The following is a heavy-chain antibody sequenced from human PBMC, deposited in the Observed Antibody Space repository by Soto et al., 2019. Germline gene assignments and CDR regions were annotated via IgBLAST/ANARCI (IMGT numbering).Heavy chain of an antibody. CDR3: AKDRRDGEYNSLHDF. D-gene: IGHD4-17*01. CDR1: GFRFSDYG. Sequence: QVQLAESGGGVVQPGSSLILSCIGSGFRFSDYGMYWVRQDPGKGLEWVAMMSFDGTYKSSADSVKGRFILSRDNSNNTLFLQMNSLRAWDPAVYYCAKDRRDGEYNSLHDFWGQVTLVTGSS. J-gene: IGHJ4*02. V-gene: IGHV3-30*18. CDR2: MSFDGTYK.